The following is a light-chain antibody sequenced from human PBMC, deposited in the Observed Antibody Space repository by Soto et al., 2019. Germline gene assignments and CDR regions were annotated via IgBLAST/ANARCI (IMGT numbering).Light chain of an antibody. CDR2: DAS. V-gene: IGKV3-11*01. J-gene: IGKJ5*01. CDR3: QQRSNWPPFT. Sequence: EIVLTQSPATLSLSPGERATLSCRASQSVSNYLAWYQQRPGQAPRLLIYDASHRATGIPARFSGSGSGTDFTLTISSLEPEDSAVYYCQQRSNWPPFTFGQGTRLEIK. CDR1: QSVSNY.